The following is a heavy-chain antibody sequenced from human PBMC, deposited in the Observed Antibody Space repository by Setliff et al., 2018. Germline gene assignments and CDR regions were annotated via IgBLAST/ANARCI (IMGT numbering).Heavy chain of an antibody. D-gene: IGHD3-3*01. CDR2: IGHSGDP. CDR1: GGSFSGYH. CDR3: ARAPQYSNFWYALSWFDP. V-gene: IGHV4-34*01. J-gene: IGHJ5*02. Sequence: PSETLSLTCAVYGGSFSGYHWGWIRQPPGKGLEWIGEIGHSGDPNYNPSLKSRVTISLDTSKNQFSLKLTSVTAADTAVYYCARAPQYSNFWYALSWFDPWGQGTLVTVSS.